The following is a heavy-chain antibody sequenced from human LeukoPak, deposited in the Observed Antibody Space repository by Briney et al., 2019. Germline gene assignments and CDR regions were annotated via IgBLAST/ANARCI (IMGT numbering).Heavy chain of an antibody. V-gene: IGHV3-9*01. Sequence: PGGSLRLSCAASGFTFDDFAMHWVRQAPGKGLEWVSGISWNSGSIGYAASVKSRFTISIDNSKNSLYLQMNSLRAEDTALYYCAKDGDYYDSSGYYYASWGQGTLVTVSS. CDR1: GFTFDDFA. CDR3: AKDGDYYDSSGYYYAS. CDR2: ISWNSGSI. J-gene: IGHJ5*02. D-gene: IGHD3-22*01.